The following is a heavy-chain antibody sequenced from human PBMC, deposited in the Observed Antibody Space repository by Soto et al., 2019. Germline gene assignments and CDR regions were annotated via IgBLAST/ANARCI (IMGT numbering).Heavy chain of an antibody. Sequence: PGGSLRLSCAASGSTFSSYGMHWARQAPGKGLEWVAVISYDGSNKYYADSVKGRFTISRDNSKNTLYLQMNSLRAEDTAVYYCAKGPVSSRVGVAFDIWGQGTMVTVSS. CDR2: ISYDGSNK. J-gene: IGHJ3*02. CDR1: GSTFSSYG. D-gene: IGHD3-16*01. V-gene: IGHV3-30*18. CDR3: AKGPVSSRVGVAFDI.